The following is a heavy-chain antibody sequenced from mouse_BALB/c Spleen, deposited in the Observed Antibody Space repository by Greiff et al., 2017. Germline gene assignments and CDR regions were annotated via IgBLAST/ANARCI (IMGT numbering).Heavy chain of an antibody. CDR3: ARYHGYYAMDY. D-gene: IGHD2-1*01. CDR1: GYTFTSYW. Sequence: VQLQQPGAELVKPGASVKLSCKASGYTFTSYWMHWVKQRPGQGLEWIGEINPSNGRTNYNEKFKSKATLTVDKSSSTAYMQLSSLTSEDSAVYYCARYHGYYAMDYWGQGTSVTVSS. CDR2: INPSNGRT. V-gene: IGHV1S81*02. J-gene: IGHJ4*01.